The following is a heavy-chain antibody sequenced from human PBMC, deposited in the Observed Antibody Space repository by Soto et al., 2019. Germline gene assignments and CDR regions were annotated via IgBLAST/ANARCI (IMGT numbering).Heavy chain of an antibody. CDR2: INHSGST. V-gene: IGHV4-34*01. CDR1: GGSFSGYY. Sequence: SETLSVTCAVYGGSFSGYYWSWIRQPPGKGLEWIGEINHSGSTNYNPSLKSRVTISVDTSKNQFSLKLSSVTAADTAVYYCARVRGGIAARSYYYYYMDVWGKGTTVTVSS. CDR3: ARVRGGIAARSYYYYYMDV. J-gene: IGHJ6*03. D-gene: IGHD6-6*01.